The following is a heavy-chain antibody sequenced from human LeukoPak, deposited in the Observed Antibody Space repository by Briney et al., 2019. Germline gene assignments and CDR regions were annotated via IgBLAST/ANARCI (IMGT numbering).Heavy chain of an antibody. CDR3: ARDRVMNYYDSSGYPDAFDI. Sequence: GGSLRLSCAASGFTVSSNYMSWVRQAPGKGLEWVSVIYSGGSTYYADSVKGRFTISRDNSKNTLYLQMNSLRAEDTAVYYCARDRVMNYYDSSGYPDAFDIWGQGTMVTVSS. CDR1: GFTVSSNY. CDR2: IYSGGST. J-gene: IGHJ3*02. V-gene: IGHV3-66*01. D-gene: IGHD3-22*01.